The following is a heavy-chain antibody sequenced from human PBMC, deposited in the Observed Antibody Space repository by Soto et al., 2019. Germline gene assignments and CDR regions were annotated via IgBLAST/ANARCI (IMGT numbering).Heavy chain of an antibody. J-gene: IGHJ6*02. CDR1: GFTFSTYP. CDR2: ISGSGIST. D-gene: IGHD4-4*01. Sequence: PGGSLRLSCAASGFTFSTYPMSWVRQAPGKGLEWVSGISGSGISTYYTDSVKGRFTISRDNSKSTVFLQMNSLRDEDTAVYYCVKPPVITASYYYYDMDVWGQGTTVTVS. CDR3: VKPPVITASYYYYDMDV. V-gene: IGHV3-23*01.